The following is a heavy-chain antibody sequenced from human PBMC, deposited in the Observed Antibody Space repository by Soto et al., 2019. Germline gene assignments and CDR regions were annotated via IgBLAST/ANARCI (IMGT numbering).Heavy chain of an antibody. CDR2: ISGSGGST. J-gene: IGHJ5*02. Sequence: PGGSLRLSCAASGFTFSSYAMSWVRQAPGKGLEWVSAISGSGGSTYYADSVKGRFTISRDNSKNTLYLQMNSLRAEDTAVYYCAKASYSLNSWYWFDPWGQGTLVTVSS. CDR3: AKASYSLNSWYWFDP. V-gene: IGHV3-23*01. D-gene: IGHD6-13*01. CDR1: GFTFSSYA.